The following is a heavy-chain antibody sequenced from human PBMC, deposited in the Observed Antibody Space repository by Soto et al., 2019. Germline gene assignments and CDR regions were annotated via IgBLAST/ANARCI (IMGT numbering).Heavy chain of an antibody. D-gene: IGHD2-2*01. CDR2: IIPIFGTA. Sequence: QVQLVQSGAEVKKPGSSVKVSCKASGGTFSSYAISWVRQAPGQGLEWMGGIIPIFGTANYAQKFQGRVTITADESTITAYMELSSLRSEDTAVYYCARPIVVVPAAADYYYGMDVWGQGTTVTVSS. J-gene: IGHJ6*02. CDR1: GGTFSSYA. CDR3: ARPIVVVPAAADYYYGMDV. V-gene: IGHV1-69*01.